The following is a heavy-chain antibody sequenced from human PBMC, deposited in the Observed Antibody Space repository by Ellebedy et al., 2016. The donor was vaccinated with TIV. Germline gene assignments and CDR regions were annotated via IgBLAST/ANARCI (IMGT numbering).Heavy chain of an antibody. V-gene: IGHV3-7*01. Sequence: GGSLRLXXAASGFMFNNYWMSWVRRAPGKGLEWVATIKQDGSEKYYVASVTGRFTISRDNAKKSLYLQMNSLRAEGTDTAVYYCVRDKMVDATTGSKFDYWGQGTLVTVSS. CDR2: IKQDGSEK. J-gene: IGHJ4*02. D-gene: IGHD2-15*01. CDR1: GFMFNNYW. CDR3: VRDKMVDATTGSKFDY.